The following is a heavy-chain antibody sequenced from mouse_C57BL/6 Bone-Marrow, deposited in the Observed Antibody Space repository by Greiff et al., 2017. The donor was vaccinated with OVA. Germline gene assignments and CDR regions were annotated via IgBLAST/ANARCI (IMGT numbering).Heavy chain of an antibody. CDR1: GYTFTDYE. D-gene: IGHD1-1*01. J-gene: IGHJ4*01. Sequence: VQLQESGAELVRPGASVTLSCKASGYTFTDYEMHWVKQTPVHGLEWIGAIDPETGGTAYNQKFKGKAILTADKSSSTAYMELRSLTSEDSAVYYCTRSGSLYYYAMDYWGQGTSVTVSS. CDR3: TRSGSLYYYAMDY. CDR2: IDPETGGT. V-gene: IGHV1-15*01.